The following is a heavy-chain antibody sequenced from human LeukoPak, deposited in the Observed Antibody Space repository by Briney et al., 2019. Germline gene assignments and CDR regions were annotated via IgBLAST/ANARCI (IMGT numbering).Heavy chain of an antibody. CDR1: AYTFTNYG. J-gene: IGHJ3*02. V-gene: IGHV1-18*01. D-gene: IGHD6-13*01. CDR2: ISAYNGNT. Sequence: ASVKVCFKSSAYTFTNYGISWGRQAPGLGHERMGWISAYNGNTNYAQKVEGRVTMTTDTSASTAYMELRRLRFDDTAVYYCARDQSVRLLQTSSTYFKHVFAIWGQGSMVTVSS. CDR3: ARDQSVRLLQTSSTYFKHVFAI.